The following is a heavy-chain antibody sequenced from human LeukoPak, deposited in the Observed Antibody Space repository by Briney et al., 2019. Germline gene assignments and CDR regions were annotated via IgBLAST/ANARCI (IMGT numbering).Heavy chain of an antibody. V-gene: IGHV4-30-4*01. CDR3: ARDSVDTAMSTYYYGMDV. CDR2: IYYSGST. J-gene: IGHJ6*02. D-gene: IGHD5-18*01. Sequence: PSQTLSLTCTVSGGSISSGDYYWSWIRQPPGKGLEWIGYIYYSGSTYYNPSLKSRVTISVDTSKNQFSLKLSSVTAADTAVYYCARDSVDTAMSTYYYGMDVWGQGTTVTVSS. CDR1: GGSISSGDYY.